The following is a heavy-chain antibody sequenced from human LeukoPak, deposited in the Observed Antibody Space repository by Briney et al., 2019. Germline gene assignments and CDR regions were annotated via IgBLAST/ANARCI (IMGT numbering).Heavy chain of an antibody. Sequence: GGSLRLSCAASGFTFSSYGMHWVRQAPGKGLEWVASIRYDGSKKYYADSVKGRFTISRDNSKNTLYLQMNSLRAEDTAGYSCATLFSSLHLGDFQHWGQGTLVTVSS. J-gene: IGHJ1*01. D-gene: IGHD3-10*01. V-gene: IGHV3-30*02. CDR1: GFTFSSYG. CDR2: IRYDGSKK. CDR3: ATLFSSLHLGDFQH.